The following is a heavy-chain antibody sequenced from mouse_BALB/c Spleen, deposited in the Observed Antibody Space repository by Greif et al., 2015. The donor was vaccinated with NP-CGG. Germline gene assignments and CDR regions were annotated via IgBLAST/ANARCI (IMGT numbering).Heavy chain of an antibody. CDR2: ISSGGGST. CDR1: GFAFSSYD. Sequence: EVKVVESGGGLVKPGGSLKLSCAASGFAFSSYDMSWVRQTPEKRLEWVAYISSGGGSTYYPDTVKGRFTISRDNAKNTLDLQMSSLKSEDTAMYYCARHFPPRYGNLYYAMDYWGQGTSVTVSS. V-gene: IGHV5-12-1*01. CDR3: ARHFPPRYGNLYYAMDY. D-gene: IGHD2-10*02. J-gene: IGHJ4*01.